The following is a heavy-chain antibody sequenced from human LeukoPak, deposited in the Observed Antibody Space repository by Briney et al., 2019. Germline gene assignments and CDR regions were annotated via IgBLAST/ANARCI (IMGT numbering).Heavy chain of an antibody. D-gene: IGHD6-13*01. CDR1: GYTFTGYY. V-gene: IGHV1-2*02. CDR3: ARSPVGTYYYYMDV. Sequence: ASVKVSCKASGYTFTGYYMHWVRQTPGQGLEWMGWINPNSGGTNYAQKFQGRVTMTRDTSISTAYMELSRLRFDDTAVYYCARSPVGTYYYYMDVWGKGTTVTVSS. CDR2: INPNSGGT. J-gene: IGHJ6*03.